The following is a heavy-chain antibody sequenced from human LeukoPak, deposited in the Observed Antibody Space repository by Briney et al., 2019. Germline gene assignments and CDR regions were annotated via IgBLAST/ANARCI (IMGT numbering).Heavy chain of an antibody. J-gene: IGHJ4*02. V-gene: IGHV3-33*01. CDR3: ARVGTDYRNIDY. CDR1: GFTFSSYG. D-gene: IGHD4-17*01. CDR2: IWYDGSNK. Sequence: GGALRLSCAASGFTFSSYGMDWVRQAPGKGLEWVAVIWYDGSNKYYADSVKGRFTISRDNSKNTLYLQMNSLRAEDTAVYYCARVGTDYRNIDYWGQGTLVTVSS.